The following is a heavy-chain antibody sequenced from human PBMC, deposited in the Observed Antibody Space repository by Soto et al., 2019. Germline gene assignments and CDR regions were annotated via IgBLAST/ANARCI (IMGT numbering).Heavy chain of an antibody. D-gene: IGHD3-22*01. CDR2: IKQDGSEK. Sequence: GGSLRLSCATSGFTFTTYWMSWVRQAPGKGLEWVANIKQDGSEKYYVDSVKGRFTISRNNAENSVYLQMNSLRAEDTAVYYCTRDFFYEGTSGYWGQGTLVTVSS. V-gene: IGHV3-7*03. CDR3: TRDFFYEGTSGY. J-gene: IGHJ4*02. CDR1: GFTFTTYW.